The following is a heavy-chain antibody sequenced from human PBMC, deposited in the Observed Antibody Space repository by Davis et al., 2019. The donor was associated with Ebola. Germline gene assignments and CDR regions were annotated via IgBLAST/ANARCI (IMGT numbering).Heavy chain of an antibody. Sequence: PGGSLRLSCTASGFTFSTYGIHWVCQAPGKGLEWVAVISYDGGHKFYGDSVTGRFTISRDNSKNTVYLEMNSLRSEDTAIYYCARDGQECIYNCYPNTLFNWFDPWGRGSQVTVSS. V-gene: IGHV3-30*03. CDR2: ISYDGGHK. CDR1: GFTFSTYG. J-gene: IGHJ5*02. CDR3: ARDGQECIYNCYPNTLFNWFDP. D-gene: IGHD1-20*01.